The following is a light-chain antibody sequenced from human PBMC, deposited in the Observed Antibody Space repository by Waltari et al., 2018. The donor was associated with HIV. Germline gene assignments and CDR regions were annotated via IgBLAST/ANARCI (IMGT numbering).Light chain of an antibody. CDR1: SSNIGSNY. CDR3: AAWDDSLSVL. CDR2: RNN. J-gene: IGLJ3*02. V-gene: IGLV1-47*01. Sequence: QSVLTQPPSASGTPGQRVTISCSGSSSNIGSNYVYWYQQLPGTAPKLLIYRNNQRRSGVPDRFSGSKSGTSASLAISGLRSEDEADYYCAAWDDSLSVLFGGGTKLTVL.